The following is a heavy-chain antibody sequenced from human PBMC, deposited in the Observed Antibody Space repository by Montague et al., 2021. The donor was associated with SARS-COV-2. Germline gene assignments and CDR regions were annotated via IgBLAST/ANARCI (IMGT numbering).Heavy chain of an antibody. CDR2: IYTSGST. CDR1: GGSISSGSYC. D-gene: IGHD3-22*01. CDR3: ARVVGFSDSSGYYFDY. V-gene: IGHV4-61*02. J-gene: IGHJ4*02. Sequence: TLSLTCTVSGGSISSGSYCWSWIRQPAGKGLEWIGRIYTSGSTNYNPSLKSRVTISVDTSKNQFSLKLSSVTAADTAVYYCARVVGFSDSSGYYFDYWGQGTLVTVSS.